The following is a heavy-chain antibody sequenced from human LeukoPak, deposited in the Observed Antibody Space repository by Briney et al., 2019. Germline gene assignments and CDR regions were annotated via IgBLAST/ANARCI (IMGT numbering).Heavy chain of an antibody. CDR2: INHSGST. D-gene: IGHD1-20*01. Sequence: SETLSLTCAVYGGSFSGYYWSWIRQPPGKGLEWIGEINHSGSTNYNPSLKSRVTISVDTSKNQFSLKLSSVTAADTAVYYCASVDYNWNYFHYWGQGTLVTVSS. CDR3: ASVDYNWNYFHY. CDR1: GGSFSGYY. V-gene: IGHV4-34*01. J-gene: IGHJ4*02.